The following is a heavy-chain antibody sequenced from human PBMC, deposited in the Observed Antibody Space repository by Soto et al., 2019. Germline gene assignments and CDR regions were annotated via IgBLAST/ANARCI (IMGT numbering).Heavy chain of an antibody. J-gene: IGHJ4*02. CDR3: ARDSSGWSRDY. CDR1: GFTFSSSS. V-gene: IGHV3-21*01. Sequence: EVQLVESGGGLVKPGGSLRLSCAASGFTFSSSSMSWVRQAPGKGLEWVSTISSSSYIYYADSVKGRFTISRENAKNSLYLKMTSLRAEDTAVYYCARDSSGWSRDYWGQGTMVTVSS. D-gene: IGHD6-19*01. CDR2: ISSSSYI.